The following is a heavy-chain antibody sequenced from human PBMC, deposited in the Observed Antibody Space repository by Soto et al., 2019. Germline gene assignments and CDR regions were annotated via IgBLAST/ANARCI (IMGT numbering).Heavy chain of an antibody. CDR1: GITFSNYG. CDR3: AIWVPETGSFDY. V-gene: IGHV3-33*01. J-gene: IGHJ4*02. CDR2: IWYDGSNK. D-gene: IGHD3-10*01. Sequence: GGSLRLSCAASGITFSNYGMHWVRQAPGKGLEWVAVIWYDGSNKYYADSVKGRFIISRDNSKNTLYLQMNSLRAEDTAVYYCAIWVPETGSFDYWGQGTLVTVSS.